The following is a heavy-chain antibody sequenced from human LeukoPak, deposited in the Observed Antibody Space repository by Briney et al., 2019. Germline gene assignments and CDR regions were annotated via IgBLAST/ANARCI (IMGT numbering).Heavy chain of an antibody. J-gene: IGHJ4*02. CDR3: ARLPAAMFGARYYFDY. Sequence: SETLSLTCTVSGGSISSYYWSWIRLPPGKGLEWIGYIYYSGSTYYNPSLKSRVTISVDTSKNQLSLKLNSVTAADTAVYYCARLPAAMFGARYYFDYWGQGTLVTVSS. CDR2: IYYSGST. V-gene: IGHV4-59*06. D-gene: IGHD2-2*01. CDR1: GGSISSYY.